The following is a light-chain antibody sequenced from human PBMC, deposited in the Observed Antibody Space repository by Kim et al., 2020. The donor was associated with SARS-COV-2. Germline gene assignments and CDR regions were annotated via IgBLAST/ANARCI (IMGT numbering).Light chain of an antibody. J-gene: IGLJ3*02. CDR1: SPNIGAGYA. V-gene: IGLV1-40*01. CDR2: GNC. CDR3: QSYDASLSGWV. Sequence: QEVTLSSPEDSPNIGAGYAVLCHPQLPATALRHLIYGNCTRPSGVADRYTGFKSGTSASPAITCLQDEDEADYYCQSYDASLSGWVFGGGTQLTVL.